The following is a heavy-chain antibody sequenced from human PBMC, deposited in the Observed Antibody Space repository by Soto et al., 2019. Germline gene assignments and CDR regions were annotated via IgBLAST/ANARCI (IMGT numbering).Heavy chain of an antibody. V-gene: IGHV3-48*01. CDR2: IDSSSSTV. Sequence: GGSLRLSCAASGFIFSRNSMNWVRQAPGKGLEWVSYIDSSSSTVYYADSVKARFTISRDNAKNSLFLQMNSLRAEDTAVYYCARYDYGNSGGAFDIWGQGTMVTVSS. CDR1: GFIFSRNS. CDR3: ARYDYGNSGGAFDI. D-gene: IGHD4-17*01. J-gene: IGHJ3*02.